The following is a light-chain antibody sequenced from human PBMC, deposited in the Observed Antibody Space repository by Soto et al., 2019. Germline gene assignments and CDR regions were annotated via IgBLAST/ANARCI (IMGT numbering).Light chain of an antibody. CDR1: QDLFTW. CDR3: QQTDSFPIT. J-gene: IGKJ5*01. V-gene: IGKV1-12*01. CDR2: TAS. Sequence: EIRMTQSASSVTAYVGDGGTIXCRASQDLFTWVVWYQQKPGKAPNLLIYTASNLQAEVPSRFSGSGSGTHFTRPISSRQPEDFGTYYGQQTDSFPITFGQGTRLEIK.